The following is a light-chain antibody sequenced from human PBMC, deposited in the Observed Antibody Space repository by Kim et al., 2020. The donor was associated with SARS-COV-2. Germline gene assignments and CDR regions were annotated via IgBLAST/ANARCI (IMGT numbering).Light chain of an antibody. CDR1: KLGDKY. V-gene: IGLV3-1*01. Sequence: SVPPGQTASITCSGDKLGDKYACWYQQKPGQSPVLVIYQDSKRPSRIPERFSGSNSGNTATLTISGTQAMDEADYYCQAWDSSTVVFGGGTQLTVL. CDR3: QAWDSSTVV. CDR2: QDS. J-gene: IGLJ2*01.